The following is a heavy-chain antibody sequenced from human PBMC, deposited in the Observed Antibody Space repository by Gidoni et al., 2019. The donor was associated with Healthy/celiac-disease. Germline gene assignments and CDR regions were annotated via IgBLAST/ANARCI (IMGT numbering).Heavy chain of an antibody. CDR2: IYYSGST. J-gene: IGHJ4*02. CDR3: AREGGGNGFFDY. D-gene: IGHD2-15*01. Sequence: QVQLQESGPGLVKPSQAVCITCTVSGGSISSGGYYWRWIRQHPGQGLEWIGYIYYSGSTYYNPSLKSRVTISVDTSKNQFSLKLSSVTAADTAVYYCAREGGGNGFFDYWGQGTLVTVSS. CDR1: GGSISSGGYY. V-gene: IGHV4-31*03.